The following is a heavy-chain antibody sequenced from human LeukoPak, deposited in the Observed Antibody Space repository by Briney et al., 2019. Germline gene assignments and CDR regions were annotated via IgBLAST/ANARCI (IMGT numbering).Heavy chain of an antibody. CDR3: ARDQESSGSELNWFDP. Sequence: GWSLRLSCAASGFAFSSYSMNRVRQAPGKGLEWVSSISSSSSYIYYADSVKGRFTISRDNAKNSLYLQMNSLRAEDTAVYYCARDQESSGSELNWFDPWGQGTLVTVSS. J-gene: IGHJ5*02. V-gene: IGHV3-21*01. CDR1: GFAFSSYS. D-gene: IGHD3-10*01. CDR2: ISSSSSYI.